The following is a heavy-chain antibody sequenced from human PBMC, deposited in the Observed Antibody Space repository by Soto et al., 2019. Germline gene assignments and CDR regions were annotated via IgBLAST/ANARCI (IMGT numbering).Heavy chain of an antibody. D-gene: IGHD5-12*01. CDR2: ISHLEST. CDR1: GASISYGGFS. Sequence: NPSETLSLTCTVSGASISYGGFSWSWIRQSPGKGLEWIGYISHLESTYFHPSFKSRLTMSIDRTRNQFSLKLSSVTAADMAVYYCARGSGYDSFDYWGQGVLVTVSS. CDR3: ARGSGYDSFDY. J-gene: IGHJ4*02. V-gene: IGHV4-30-2*06.